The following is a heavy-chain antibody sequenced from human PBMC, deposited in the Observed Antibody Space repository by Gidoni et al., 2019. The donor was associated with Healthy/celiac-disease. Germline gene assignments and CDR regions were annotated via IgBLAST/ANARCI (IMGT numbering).Heavy chain of an antibody. CDR1: GFTLSYYG. Sequence: QVQLVEYGGGVVQPGRTLKLYCSAYGFTLSYYGIHWVRQAPGKGLESVAVIWYDGSNKSYSDSVKGRFTISRDNSKNTLYLQMNSLRAEDTAVYYCARGWVDYGSGSYCADAFDIWGQGTMVTVSS. CDR3: ARGWVDYGSGSYCADAFDI. CDR2: IWYDGSNK. V-gene: IGHV3-33*01. J-gene: IGHJ3*02. D-gene: IGHD3-10*01.